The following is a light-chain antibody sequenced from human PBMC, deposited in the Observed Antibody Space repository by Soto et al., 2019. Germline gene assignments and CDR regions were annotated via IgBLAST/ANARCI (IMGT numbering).Light chain of an antibody. CDR2: EGS. J-gene: IGLJ3*02. V-gene: IGLV2-23*01. CDR3: CSYAGSSAWV. Sequence: QSALTQPASVSGSPGQSITISCTGTSSDVGSYNLVSWYQQHPGKAPKLMIYEGSKRPSGVSNRFSGSKSGYTAYLTISGLQAEDEADYYCCSYAGSSAWVFGVGTKLPVL. CDR1: SSDVGSYNL.